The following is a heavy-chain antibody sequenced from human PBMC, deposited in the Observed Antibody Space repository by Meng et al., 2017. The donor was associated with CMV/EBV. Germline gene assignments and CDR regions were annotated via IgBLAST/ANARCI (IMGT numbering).Heavy chain of an antibody. D-gene: IGHD3-10*01. V-gene: IGHV5-51*01. J-gene: IGHJ4*02. CDR3: VRQGKSFRGPYGVDY. CDR2: IYPGDSDT. CDR1: DSFTSYW. Sequence: DSFTSYWIGWVRQMPGKGLEWSGIIYPGDSDTRYSPSFQGQVTISPDKSISTAYLQWSSLKASDTAMYYCVRQGKSFRGPYGVDYWGQGTLVTVS.